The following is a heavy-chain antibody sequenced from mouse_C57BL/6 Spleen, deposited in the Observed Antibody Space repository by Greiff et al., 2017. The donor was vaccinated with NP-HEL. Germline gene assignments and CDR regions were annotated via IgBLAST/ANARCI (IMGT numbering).Heavy chain of an antibody. Sequence: EVMLVESEGGLVQPGRSMKLSCTASGFTFSDYYMAWVRQVPEKGLEWVANINYDGSSTYYLDSLKSRFIISRDNAKNILYLQMSSLKSEDTATYYCAREYGSSYGYFDYWGQGTTLTVSS. CDR1: GFTFSDYY. CDR3: AREYGSSYGYFDY. D-gene: IGHD1-1*01. V-gene: IGHV5-16*01. CDR2: INYDGSST. J-gene: IGHJ2*01.